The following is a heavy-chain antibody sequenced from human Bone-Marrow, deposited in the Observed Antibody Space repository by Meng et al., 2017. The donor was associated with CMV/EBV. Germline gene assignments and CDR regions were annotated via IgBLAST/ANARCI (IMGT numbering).Heavy chain of an antibody. CDR1: GYSFTSYW. CDR3: ARFSGLAARQFYRGVDV. J-gene: IGHJ6*02. CDR2: IYPGDSDT. V-gene: IGHV5-51*01. D-gene: IGHD6-6*01. Sequence: GGSLRLSCKGSGYSFTSYWIGWVRQMPGKGLEWMGIIYPGDSDTRYSPSFQGQVTISADKSISTAYLQWSSLKASDTAMYYCARFSGLAARQFYRGVDVWGQGTTVTVSS.